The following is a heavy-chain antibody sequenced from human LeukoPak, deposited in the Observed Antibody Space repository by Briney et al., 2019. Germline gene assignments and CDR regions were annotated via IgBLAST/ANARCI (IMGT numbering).Heavy chain of an antibody. V-gene: IGHV3-23*01. Sequence: GGSLRLSCAASGFTFSSYAMSWVRQAPGKGLEWVSAIGGSGGSTYYADSVKGRFTISRDNSKNTLYLQMNSLRAEDTAVYYCAKDGGSSWYYFDYWGQGTLVTVSS. CDR1: GFTFSSYA. CDR3: AKDGGSSWYYFDY. CDR2: IGGSGGST. J-gene: IGHJ4*02. D-gene: IGHD6-13*01.